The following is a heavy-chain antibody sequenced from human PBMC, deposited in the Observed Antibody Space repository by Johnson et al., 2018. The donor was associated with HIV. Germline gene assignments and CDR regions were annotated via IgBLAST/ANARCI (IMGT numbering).Heavy chain of an antibody. CDR1: GFTFSSYA. CDR2: ISYDGSNK. CDR3: ANLGDYSGNNGFDI. D-gene: IGHD4-23*01. V-gene: IGHV3-30*04. J-gene: IGHJ3*02. Sequence: QVQLVESGGGVVQPGRSLRLSCAASGFTFSSYAIHWVRQAPGKGLEWVAVISYDGSNKYYADSVKGRFTISRDNSKNTLYLQMNGLKTEDTAVYYCANLGDYSGNNGFDIWGRGTMVTVSS.